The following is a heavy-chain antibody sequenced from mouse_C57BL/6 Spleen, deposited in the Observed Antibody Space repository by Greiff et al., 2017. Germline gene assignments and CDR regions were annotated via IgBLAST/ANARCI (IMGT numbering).Heavy chain of an antibody. CDR1: GFTFSDYG. J-gene: IGHJ1*03. Sequence: EVKVVESGGGLVKPGGSLKLSCAASGFTFSDYGMHWVRQAPEKGLEWVAYISSGSSTIYYADTVKGRFTISRDNAKNTLFLQMTSLRSEDTAMYYCARGDYDYRYFDVWGTGTTVTVSS. CDR3: ARGDYDYRYFDV. V-gene: IGHV5-17*01. CDR2: ISSGSSTI. D-gene: IGHD2-4*01.